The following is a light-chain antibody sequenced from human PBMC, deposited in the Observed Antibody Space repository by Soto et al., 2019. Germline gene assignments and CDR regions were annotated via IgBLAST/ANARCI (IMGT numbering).Light chain of an antibody. V-gene: IGKV1-27*01. CDR2: AAS. J-gene: IGKJ1*01. CDR1: QAIRNY. CDR3: QQYFSAPDT. Sequence: DIQMTQSPSSLSASEGDRVTITCRASQAIRNYLAWYQQEPGKVPKLLIYAASTLQLGVPSRFSGSASGTDFTLTISSLQPEAVATYYCQQYFSAPDTFGQGTNVEIK.